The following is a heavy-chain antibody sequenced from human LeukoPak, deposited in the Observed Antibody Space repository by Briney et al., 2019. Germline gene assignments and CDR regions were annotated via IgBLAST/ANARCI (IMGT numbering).Heavy chain of an antibody. CDR2: IFYSGST. CDR1: GGSISTSNYY. CDR3: ASPWSYMDV. Sequence: SETLSLTCTVSGGSISTSNYYWGWIRQPPGKGLEWIGNIFYSGSTYYNPSLKSRVTISVDTSKNQFSLKLSSVTAADTAVYYCASPWSYMDVWGKGTTVTVSS. J-gene: IGHJ6*03. V-gene: IGHV4-39*07. D-gene: IGHD1-1*01.